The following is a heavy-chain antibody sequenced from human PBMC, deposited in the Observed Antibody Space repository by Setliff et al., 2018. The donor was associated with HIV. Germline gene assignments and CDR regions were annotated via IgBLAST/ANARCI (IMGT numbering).Heavy chain of an antibody. D-gene: IGHD6-6*01. CDR2: IYITGDT. CDR3: ARRYRIAARPKWFDP. V-gene: IGHV4-61*09. Sequence: PSEALSLTCSVSGGSINRGTYYWTWIRQSAGKGLEWIGHIYITGDTDYNPSLKSRVTISVDTSKNQFSLKLSSVTASDTAVYYCARRYRIAARPKWFDPWGQGTLVTVSS. CDR1: GGSINRGTYY. J-gene: IGHJ5*02.